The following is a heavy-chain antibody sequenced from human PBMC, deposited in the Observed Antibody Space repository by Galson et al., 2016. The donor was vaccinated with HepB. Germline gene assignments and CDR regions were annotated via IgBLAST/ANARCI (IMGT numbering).Heavy chain of an antibody. CDR1: GFTFSNSG. CDR3: GKHGGFDY. Sequence: SLRLSCAAAGFTFSNSGMSWVRQAPGRGLECAPGRTRSGDATHYADFVKGRFTISSDNSKNTLYLYMNNLTAGDTAIYYCGKHGGFDYWGQGALVTVSS. V-gene: IGHV3-23*01. D-gene: IGHD3-16*01. CDR2: RTRSGDAT. J-gene: IGHJ4*02.